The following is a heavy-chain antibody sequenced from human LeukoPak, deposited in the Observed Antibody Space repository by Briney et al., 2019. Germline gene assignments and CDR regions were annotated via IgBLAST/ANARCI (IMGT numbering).Heavy chain of an antibody. CDR3: ARDPNTVVTSPDAFDI. J-gene: IGHJ3*02. D-gene: IGHD4-23*01. Sequence: GGSLRLSCAASGFTFSSNYMSWVRQAPGKGLEWVSVIYSGGSTYYADSVKGRFTISRDNSKNTLYLQMNSLRAEDTAVYYCARDPNTVVTSPDAFDIWGQGTMVTVSS. V-gene: IGHV3-66*01. CDR1: GFTFSSNY. CDR2: IYSGGST.